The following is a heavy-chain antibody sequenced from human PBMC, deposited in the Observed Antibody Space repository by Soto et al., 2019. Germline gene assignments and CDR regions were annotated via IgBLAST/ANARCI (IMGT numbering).Heavy chain of an antibody. V-gene: IGHV1-46*01. J-gene: IGHJ3*02. CDR1: GYTFTSYY. Sequence: ASVKVSCKASGYTFTSYYMHWVRQAPGQGLEWMGIINPSGGSASYAQKFQGRVTMTRDTSTSTVYMELSSLRSEDTAVYYCARGLEWLLPHDAFDIWGQGTMVTVSS. CDR3: ARGLEWLLPHDAFDI. CDR2: INPSGGSA. D-gene: IGHD3-22*01.